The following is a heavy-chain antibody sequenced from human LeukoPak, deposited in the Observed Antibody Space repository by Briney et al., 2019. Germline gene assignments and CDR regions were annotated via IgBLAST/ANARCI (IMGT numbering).Heavy chain of an antibody. CDR1: GGSISSYY. Sequence: PSETLSLTCTVSGGSISSYYWSWIRQPPGKGLEWIGYIYYSGSTNYKPSLKSRVTISVDTSKNQFSLKLNSVTAADTAMYYCARQVRKRDWTIAARHSYYYYYMDVWGKGTTVTVSS. CDR2: IYYSGST. D-gene: IGHD6-6*01. J-gene: IGHJ6*03. V-gene: IGHV4-59*01. CDR3: ARQVRKRDWTIAARHSYYYYYMDV.